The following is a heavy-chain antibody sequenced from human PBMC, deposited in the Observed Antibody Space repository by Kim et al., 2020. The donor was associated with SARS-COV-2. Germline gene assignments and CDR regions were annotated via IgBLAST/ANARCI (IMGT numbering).Heavy chain of an antibody. J-gene: IGHJ4*02. CDR2: DVSRS. Sequence: DVSRSHYADSLKGRFTISRDNAKNSLFLQMSALTVADTGLYYCARGRELWGQGTLVTVSS. V-gene: IGHV3-7*01. CDR3: ARGREL.